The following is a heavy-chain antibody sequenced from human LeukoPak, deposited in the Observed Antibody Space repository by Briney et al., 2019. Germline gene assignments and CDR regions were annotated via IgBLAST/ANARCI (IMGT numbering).Heavy chain of an antibody. CDR3: ARTLYSIVPAVDDYFDS. Sequence: GRSLRLSCAASGFTFSSYGMHWVRQAPGKGLEWVAVIWYDGSNKYYADSVKGRFTISRDNSKNTLYLQMNSLRAEDTAVFYCARTLYSIVPAVDDYFDSWGQGTLVTVSS. V-gene: IGHV3-33*01. J-gene: IGHJ4*02. D-gene: IGHD2-2*01. CDR2: IWYDGSNK. CDR1: GFTFSSYG.